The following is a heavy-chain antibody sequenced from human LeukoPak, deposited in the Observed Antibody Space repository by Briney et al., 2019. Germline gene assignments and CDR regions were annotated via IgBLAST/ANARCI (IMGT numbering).Heavy chain of an antibody. Sequence: GRSLRLSCAASRFSFSNYAMHWVRQDSGRGLEWLAVISHDGINTYYADSVKGRFTISRDNSKNTLYLQLNSLRAEDTAVYYCASGSYGDFGYWGQGTLVTVSS. J-gene: IGHJ4*02. CDR3: ASGSYGDFGY. CDR1: RFSFSNYA. D-gene: IGHD1-26*01. V-gene: IGHV3-30*03. CDR2: ISHDGINT.